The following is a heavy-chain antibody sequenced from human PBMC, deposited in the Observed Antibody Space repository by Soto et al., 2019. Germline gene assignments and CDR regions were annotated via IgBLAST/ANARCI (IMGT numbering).Heavy chain of an antibody. V-gene: IGHV3-30-3*01. Sequence: QVQLVESGGGVVQPGRSLRLSCAASGFTFSSYAMHWVRQAPGKGLEWVAVISYDGSNKYYADSVKGRFTISRDNSKNPLYLKMNSLRAEDTAVYYCAREPLGDYEGYYYGMYVWGQGTTVTVSS. D-gene: IGHD4-17*01. CDR3: AREPLGDYEGYYYGMYV. CDR2: ISYDGSNK. J-gene: IGHJ6*02. CDR1: GFTFSSYA.